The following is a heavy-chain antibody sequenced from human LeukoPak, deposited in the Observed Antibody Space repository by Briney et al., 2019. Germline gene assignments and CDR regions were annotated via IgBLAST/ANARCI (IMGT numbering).Heavy chain of an antibody. CDR2: IYYNGNT. D-gene: IGHD3-3*01. CDR3: ARALDHYFWNGYAFDI. CDR1: GGSISSYY. J-gene: IGHJ3*02. V-gene: IGHV4-59*01. Sequence: SETLSLTCSVSGGSISSYYWSWIRQPPGKALEWIGYIYYNGNTNYNPSLKSRVTISVDTSKNQFSLKLSSVTAADTAVYYCARALDHYFWNGYAFDIWGQGTMVTVSS.